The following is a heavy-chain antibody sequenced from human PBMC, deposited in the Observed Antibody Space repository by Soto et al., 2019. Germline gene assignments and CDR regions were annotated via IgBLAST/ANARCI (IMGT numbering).Heavy chain of an antibody. J-gene: IGHJ6*02. Sequence: GGSLRLSCVGSGFTFSTYSINWVRQAPGKGLEWVSSISSRSDIYYADSVKGRLTISRDNAKNSVSLQMNSLRAVDTAVYYCAREYTAWPLAYGLDVWGQGTTVTVSS. CDR2: ISSRSDI. CDR3: AREYTAWPLAYGLDV. CDR1: GFTFSTYS. V-gene: IGHV3-21*01. D-gene: IGHD2-2*02.